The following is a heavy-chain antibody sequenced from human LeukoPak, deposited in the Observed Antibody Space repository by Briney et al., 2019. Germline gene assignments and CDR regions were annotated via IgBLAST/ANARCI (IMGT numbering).Heavy chain of an antibody. V-gene: IGHV3-48*03. J-gene: IGHJ4*02. Sequence: PGGSLRLSCAASGFTFSSYEMNWVRQGPGKGLEWVSYISSSGSTIYYADSVKGRFTISRDNAKNSLYLQMNRLRAEDTAVYYCARDSGYALDYWGQGTLVTVSS. D-gene: IGHD5-12*01. CDR3: ARDSGYALDY. CDR2: ISSSGSTI. CDR1: GFTFSSYE.